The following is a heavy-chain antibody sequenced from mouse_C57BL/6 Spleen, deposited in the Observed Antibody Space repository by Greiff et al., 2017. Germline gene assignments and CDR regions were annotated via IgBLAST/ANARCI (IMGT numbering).Heavy chain of an antibody. CDR3: ARGGTTVVAEWYFDV. J-gene: IGHJ1*03. V-gene: IGHV1-64*01. D-gene: IGHD1-1*01. CDR1: GYTFTSYW. CDR2: IHPNSGST. Sequence: QVQLQQPGAELVKPGASVKLSCKASGYTFTSYWMHWVKQRPGQGLEWIGMIHPNSGSTNYNEKFKSKATLTVDKSSSTAYMQLSSLTSEDSAVYFCARGGTTVVAEWYFDVWGTGTTVTVAS.